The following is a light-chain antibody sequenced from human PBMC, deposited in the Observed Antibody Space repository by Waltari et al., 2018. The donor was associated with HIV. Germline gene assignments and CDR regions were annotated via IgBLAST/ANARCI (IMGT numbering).Light chain of an antibody. V-gene: IGLV2-14*01. CDR1: STDIGGYLY. Sequence: QSALTQPASVSGSPGQSITISCSGTSTDIGGYLYVSWYQQHPGKAPKLVFDEVANRPSGISNRFSGSKSGNTASLTISGLQTEDEADYYCSSFTSSSFWVFGGGTKLTVL. CDR2: EVA. J-gene: IGLJ3*02. CDR3: SSFTSSSFWV.